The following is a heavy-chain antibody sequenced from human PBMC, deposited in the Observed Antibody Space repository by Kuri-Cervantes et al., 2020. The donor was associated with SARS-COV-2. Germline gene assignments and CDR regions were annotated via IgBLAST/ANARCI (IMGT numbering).Heavy chain of an antibody. CDR2: IYSGGST. J-gene: IGHJ6*02. CDR1: GFTFGRYW. Sequence: GESLKISCAASGFTFGRYWMHWVCQAPEKGLEWVSVIYSGGSTYYADSVKGRFTISRDNSKNTLYLQMNSLRAEDTAVYYCARVPSITMVRGANSYGLDVWGQGTTVTVSS. V-gene: IGHV3-53*01. CDR3: ARVPSITMVRGANSYGLDV. D-gene: IGHD3-10*01.